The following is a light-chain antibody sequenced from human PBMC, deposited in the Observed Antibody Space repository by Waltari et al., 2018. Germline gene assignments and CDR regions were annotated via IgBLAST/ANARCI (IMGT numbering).Light chain of an antibody. Sequence: QLVLTQSPSASASLGASVTLTCPLSSGHSSYAIEWHQQQPEKGPRYLMKLNSDGSHSKGDGIPDRFSGSSSGAERYLTISSLQSEDEADYYCQTWGTGVVFGGGTKLTVL. V-gene: IGLV4-69*01. CDR3: QTWGTGVV. CDR1: SGHSSYA. CDR2: LNSDGSH. J-gene: IGLJ2*01.